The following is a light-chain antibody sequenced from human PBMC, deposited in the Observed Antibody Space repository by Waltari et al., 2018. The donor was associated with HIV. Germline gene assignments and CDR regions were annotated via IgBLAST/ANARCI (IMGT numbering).Light chain of an antibody. CDR1: QDISNY. CDR3: QQYDNLPSIT. V-gene: IGKV1-33*01. Sequence: DIQLTQSPSYLSASVGDRVTITCQASQDISNYLNWYQQKPGKAPKLLIYDASNLETGVPSRFSGSGSGTDFTFTISSLQPEDIATYYCQQYDNLPSITFGQGTRLEIK. J-gene: IGKJ5*01. CDR2: DAS.